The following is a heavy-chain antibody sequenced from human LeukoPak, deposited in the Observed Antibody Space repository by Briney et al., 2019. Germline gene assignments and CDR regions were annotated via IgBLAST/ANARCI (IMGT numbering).Heavy chain of an antibody. D-gene: IGHD2-2*01. J-gene: IGHJ6*03. Sequence: SETLSLTCTVSGGSISTSNYYWGWIRQPPGKGLEWIGRIYTSGSTNYNPSLKSRVTMSVDTSKNQFSLKLSSVTAADTAVYYCARDHPGRGGSSTSYSAYYYYYYMDVWGKGTTVTISS. CDR1: GGSISTSNYY. CDR2: IYTSGST. V-gene: IGHV4-39*07. CDR3: ARDHPGRGGSSTSYSAYYYYYYMDV.